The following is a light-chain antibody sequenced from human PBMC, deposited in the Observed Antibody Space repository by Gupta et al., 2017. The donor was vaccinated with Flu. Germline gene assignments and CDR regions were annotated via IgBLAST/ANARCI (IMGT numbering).Light chain of an antibody. CDR3: QQYYSTPYT. CDR1: QSVLYSSNNKNY. J-gene: IGKJ2*01. V-gene: IGKV4-1*01. Sequence: SRGERATINCKSSQSVLYSSNNKNYLAWYQQKPGQPPKLLIYWASTRESGVPDRFSGSGSGTDFTFTISSLQAEDVAVYYCQQYYSTPYTFGQGTKLEIK. CDR2: WAS.